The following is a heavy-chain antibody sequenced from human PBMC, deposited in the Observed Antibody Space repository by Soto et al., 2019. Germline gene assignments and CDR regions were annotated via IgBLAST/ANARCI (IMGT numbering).Heavy chain of an antibody. D-gene: IGHD2-15*01. Sequence: GGSLRLSCTASGFTFSTYWMSWVRQAPGMGLEWVANIGEDGSEKYYVDSVKGRFTISRDNAKNSLYLQMNSLRADDTAVYYCARGSGGHNYYFGMDVWGQGTTVTVSS. V-gene: IGHV3-7*03. CDR3: ARGSGGHNYYFGMDV. CDR1: GFTFSTYW. CDR2: IGEDGSEK. J-gene: IGHJ6*02.